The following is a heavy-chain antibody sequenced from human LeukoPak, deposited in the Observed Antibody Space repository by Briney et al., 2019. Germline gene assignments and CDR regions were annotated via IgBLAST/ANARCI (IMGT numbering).Heavy chain of an antibody. V-gene: IGHV3-74*01. CDR2: INSDGSRT. CDR3: AREMATITGGLGYYYYGMDV. CDR1: GLTFSSYW. Sequence: GGSLRLSCAASGLTFSSYWMHWVRQATGEGLVWVSRINSDGSRTSYADSVKGRFTISRNNAKNTLYLQMNSLRAEDTAVYYCAREMATITGGLGYYYYGMDVWGQGTTVTVSS. D-gene: IGHD5-24*01. J-gene: IGHJ6*02.